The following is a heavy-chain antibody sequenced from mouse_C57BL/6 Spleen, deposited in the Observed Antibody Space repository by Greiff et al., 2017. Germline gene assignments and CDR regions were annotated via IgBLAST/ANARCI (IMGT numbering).Heavy chain of an antibody. CDR3: ARRLRHAMDY. CDR2: INPGSGGT. D-gene: IGHD2-2*01. Sequence: QVQLQQSGAELVRPGTSVKVSCKASGYAFTNYLIEWVKQRPGQGLEWIGVINPGSGGTNYNEKFKGKATLTADKSSSTAYMQLSSLTSEDSAVYFCARRLRHAMDYWGQGTSVTVSS. V-gene: IGHV1-54*01. J-gene: IGHJ4*01. CDR1: GYAFTNYL.